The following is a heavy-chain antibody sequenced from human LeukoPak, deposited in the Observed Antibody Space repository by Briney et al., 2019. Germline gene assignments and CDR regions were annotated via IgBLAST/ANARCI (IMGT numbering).Heavy chain of an antibody. V-gene: IGHV5-51*01. J-gene: IGHJ6*02. CDR3: ARQYSYGPVYVMDV. D-gene: IGHD5-18*01. CDR2: IYPGDSDT. CDR1: GYSFSDYW. Sequence: GESLKVSCKGSGYSFSDYWIAWVRQMPGKGLEWMGIIYPGDSDTGYSPSFQGQVTISADKSISTAYLQWRSLKASDSAMYYCARQYSYGPVYVMDVWGQGTTVTVSS.